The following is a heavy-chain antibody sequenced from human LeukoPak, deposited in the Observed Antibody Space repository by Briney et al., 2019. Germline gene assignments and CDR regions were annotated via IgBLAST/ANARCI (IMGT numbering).Heavy chain of an antibody. D-gene: IGHD3-10*01. Sequence: GGSLRLSCAASGLTFSSYAMHWVRQAPGKGLEWVAVISYDGSNKYYADSVKGRFTISRDNSKNTLYLQMNSLRAEDTAVYYCARDHGSGIDYWGQGTLVTVSS. CDR2: ISYDGSNK. V-gene: IGHV3-30*04. J-gene: IGHJ4*02. CDR1: GLTFSSYA. CDR3: ARDHGSGIDY.